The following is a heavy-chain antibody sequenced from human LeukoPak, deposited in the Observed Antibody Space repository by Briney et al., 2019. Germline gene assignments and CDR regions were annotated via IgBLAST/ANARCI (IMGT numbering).Heavy chain of an antibody. Sequence: GGSLRLSCAASGFTFDDYAMHWVRQAPGKGLEWVSGISWNSGSIGYADSVKGRFTISRDNAKNFLYLQMNSLRAEDMALYYCARSHHLYSSSWYYFDYWGQGTLVTVSS. CDR2: ISWNSGSI. J-gene: IGHJ4*02. CDR1: GFTFDDYA. V-gene: IGHV3-9*03. CDR3: ARSHHLYSSSWYYFDY. D-gene: IGHD6-13*01.